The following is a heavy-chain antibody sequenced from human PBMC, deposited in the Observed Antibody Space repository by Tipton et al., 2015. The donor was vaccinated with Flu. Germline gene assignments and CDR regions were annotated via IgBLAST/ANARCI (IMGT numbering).Heavy chain of an antibody. CDR1: GGSISSSRYY. CDR3: ARYPESNYHWFGP. V-gene: IGHV4-39*07. J-gene: IGHJ5*02. D-gene: IGHD4-11*01. CDR2: IYHSGTA. Sequence: LRLSCTVSGGSISSSRYYWGWIRQPPGKGLEWIGSIYHSGTAYYNRSLKSRVTISVDTSKNQISLKLSSVTAADTAVYYGARYPESNYHWFGPWGQGALVTVSS.